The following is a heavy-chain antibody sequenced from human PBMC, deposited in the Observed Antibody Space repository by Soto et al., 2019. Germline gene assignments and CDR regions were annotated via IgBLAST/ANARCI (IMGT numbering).Heavy chain of an antibody. V-gene: IGHV1-3*01. D-gene: IGHD3-10*01. CDR1: GYTFTTYA. CDR3: EMEQGYYGSGGYYKP. J-gene: IGHJ5*02. Sequence: ASVKVSCKASGYTFTTYAIHWVRQAPRQRLEWMGWINAANGSTKYSQKFQGRVTITRDTSATTAYMELSSLRSEDTAEYNCEMEQGYYGSGGYYKPWGQGTLVTVSS. CDR2: INAANGST.